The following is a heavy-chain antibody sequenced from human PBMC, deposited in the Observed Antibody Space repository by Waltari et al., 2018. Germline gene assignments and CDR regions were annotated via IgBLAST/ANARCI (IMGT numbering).Heavy chain of an antibody. J-gene: IGHJ4*02. V-gene: IGHV4-39*07. Sequence: QLQLQESGPGLVKPSETLSLTCTVSGGSISSSSYYWGWIRQPPGKGLEWIGSIYYSGSTYYNPSLKSRVTISVDTSKNQFSLKLSSVTAADTAVYYSARDPAVPVGFDYWGQGTLVTVSS. CDR3: ARDPAVPVGFDY. D-gene: IGHD2-2*01. CDR1: GGSISSSSYY. CDR2: IYYSGST.